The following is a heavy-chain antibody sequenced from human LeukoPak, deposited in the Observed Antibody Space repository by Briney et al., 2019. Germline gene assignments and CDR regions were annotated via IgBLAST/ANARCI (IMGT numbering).Heavy chain of an antibody. Sequence: GGSLRLSCTASGFTFGDYAMSWFRQAPGKGLEWVGFIRSKAYGGTTEYAASVKGRFTISRDDSKSIAYLRMNSLKIEDTAVYYCTRAYGSGRNWFDPWGQGTLVTVSS. V-gene: IGHV3-49*03. CDR2: IRSKAYGGTT. J-gene: IGHJ5*02. CDR1: GFTFGDYA. D-gene: IGHD3-10*01. CDR3: TRAYGSGRNWFDP.